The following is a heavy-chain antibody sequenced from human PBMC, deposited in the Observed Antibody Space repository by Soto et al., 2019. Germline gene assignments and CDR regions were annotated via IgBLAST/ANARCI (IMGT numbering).Heavy chain of an antibody. CDR3: AKGGDEVVATHKDAFDV. J-gene: IGHJ3*01. Sequence: EVQLLESGGGLVQSGGSLRLSCAASGFTFSSNAMSWVRQAPGKGLEWVSAISGSGGTTYYTDSVKGRFTISRDNSKNTLYLQMNTLRAEDTAVYYCAKGGDEVVATHKDAFDVWGQGTVVTVSS. D-gene: IGHD2-15*01. V-gene: IGHV3-23*01. CDR1: GFTFSSNA. CDR2: ISGSGGTT.